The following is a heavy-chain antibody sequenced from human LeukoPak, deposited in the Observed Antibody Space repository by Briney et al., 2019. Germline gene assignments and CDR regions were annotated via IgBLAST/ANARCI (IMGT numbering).Heavy chain of an antibody. CDR1: GGSISSFY. V-gene: IGHV4-59*01. CDR3: ASSSYYGSGRYDY. D-gene: IGHD3-10*01. J-gene: IGHJ4*02. CDR2: IYYSGST. Sequence: SETLSLTCTVSGGSISSFYWSWIRQPPGKGLEWIGYIYYSGSTNYNPSLKSRVTISVDSSKNQFSLKLSSVTAADTAVYYCASSSYYGSGRYDYWGQGTLVTVSS.